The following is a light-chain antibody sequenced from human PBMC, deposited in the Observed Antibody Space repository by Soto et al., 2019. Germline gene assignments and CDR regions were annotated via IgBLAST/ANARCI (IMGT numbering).Light chain of an antibody. Sequence: EIVLTQSPGTLSLSPGERATLSCRAIQIVSSSYLAWYQQKPGQAPRLLIYGASSRATGIPDRFSGSGSGTDFTLTISRLEPEDFAVYYCQQYGSSPLTFGGGTKVEIK. V-gene: IGKV3-20*01. CDR2: GAS. CDR3: QQYGSSPLT. J-gene: IGKJ4*02. CDR1: QIVSSSY.